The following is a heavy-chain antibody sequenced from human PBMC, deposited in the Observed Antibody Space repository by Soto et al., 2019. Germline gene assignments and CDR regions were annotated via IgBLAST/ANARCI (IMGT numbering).Heavy chain of an antibody. J-gene: IGHJ4*02. D-gene: IGHD6-19*01. CDR2: IFPSDSDT. CDR1: GYSFTSHW. Sequence: PGESLKISCEVSGYSFTSHWIGWVRQMPGKGLEWVGIIFPSDSDTRYSPSFVGQVTISVDTSATTTYLQWSSLKASDSAIYYCARHGSSGWYDQSDYWGQGTLVTVSS. V-gene: IGHV5-51*01. CDR3: ARHGSSGWYDQSDY.